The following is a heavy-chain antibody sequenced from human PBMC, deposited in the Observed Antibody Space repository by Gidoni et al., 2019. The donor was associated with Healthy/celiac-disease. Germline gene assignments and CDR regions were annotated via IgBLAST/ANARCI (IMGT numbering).Heavy chain of an antibody. CDR3: ARRASYDFWSGYYPDMLFDY. CDR1: GFTFSIYW. J-gene: IGHJ4*02. V-gene: IGHV3-7*01. Sequence: EVQLVESGGGLVQPGGSLRLSCAASGFTFSIYWMSWVRQAPGKGLEWVANIKQDGSEKYYVDSVKGRFTISRDNAKNSLYLQMNSLRAEDTAVYYCARRASYDFWSGYYPDMLFDYWGQGTLVTVSS. D-gene: IGHD3-3*01. CDR2: IKQDGSEK.